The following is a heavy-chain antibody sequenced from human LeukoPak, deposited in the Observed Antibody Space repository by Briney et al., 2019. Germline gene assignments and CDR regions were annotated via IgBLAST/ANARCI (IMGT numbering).Heavy chain of an antibody. D-gene: IGHD2-8*01. V-gene: IGHV3-30*04. CDR2: ISYDGSNK. CDR1: GFTFSSYA. J-gene: IGHJ4*02. Sequence: GGSLRLSCAASGFTFSSYAMHWVRQAPGKGGEWVAVISYDGSNKYYADSVKGRFTISRDNSKNTLYLQMNSLRAEDTAVYYCASDPTAPYCTNGVCYFFDYWGQGTLVTVSS. CDR3: ASDPTAPYCTNGVCYFFDY.